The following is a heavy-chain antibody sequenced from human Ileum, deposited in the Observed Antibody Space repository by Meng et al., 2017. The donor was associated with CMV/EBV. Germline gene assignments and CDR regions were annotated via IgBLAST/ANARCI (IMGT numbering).Heavy chain of an antibody. D-gene: IGHD2-15*01. CDR1: GGSITSGNYY. CDR2: IYYSGSP. Sequence: QLQLQESGPGLVKPSQTLSLTCTVSGGSITSGNYYWSWTRQPPGRGLEWIGYIYYSGSPYYKPSLKSRVTISLDTSKNQFSLNLRSVTATDSAVYYCVRQVVAASFDYWGQGALVTVSS. J-gene: IGHJ4*02. CDR3: VRQVVAASFDY. V-gene: IGHV4-30-4*08.